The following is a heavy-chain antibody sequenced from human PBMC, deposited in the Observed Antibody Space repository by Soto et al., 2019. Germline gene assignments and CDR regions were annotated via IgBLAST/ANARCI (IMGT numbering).Heavy chain of an antibody. CDR1: GYTFSSYY. Sequence: ASVKVSCKASGYTFSSYYMHWVRQAPGQGLEWMGFINPSGGSTNYAQKFKGRVTMTKDTSTSTVYMELNSLTSEDTAVYYCARVQSWHDQRWWFAFWGRGTLVPVSA. V-gene: IGHV1-46*03. J-gene: IGHJ5*01. D-gene: IGHD1-1*01. CDR3: ARVQSWHDQRWWFAF. CDR2: INPSGGST.